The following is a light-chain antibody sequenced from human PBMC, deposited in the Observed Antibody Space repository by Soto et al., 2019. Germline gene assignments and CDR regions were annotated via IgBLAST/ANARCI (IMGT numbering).Light chain of an antibody. CDR1: QSVSSCY. Sequence: EIVLTQSPGTLSLSPGERATLSCRASQSVSSCYLAWYQQKAGQAPSLLIYGASSRATGIPDRFSGSGSGTDFTLTISILEPEDVAVYYWQQYGSSPLTFGQGTKVEIK. J-gene: IGKJ1*01. V-gene: IGKV3-20*01. CDR3: QQYGSSPLT. CDR2: GAS.